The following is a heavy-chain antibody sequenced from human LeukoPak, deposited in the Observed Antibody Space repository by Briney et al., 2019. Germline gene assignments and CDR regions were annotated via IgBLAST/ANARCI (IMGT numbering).Heavy chain of an antibody. V-gene: IGHV3-23*01. CDR3: AKDGGVTTPYYMDV. J-gene: IGHJ6*03. Sequence: GGSLRLSXAASGFIFSSYVMNWVRQAPGKGLEWVSGISGSGSRTYYADSVKGRFTISRDIPKNTLYLQMNSLRAEDTAVYYCAKDGGVTTPYYMDVWGKGTTVTVSS. D-gene: IGHD4-17*01. CDR1: GFIFSSYV. CDR2: ISGSGSRT.